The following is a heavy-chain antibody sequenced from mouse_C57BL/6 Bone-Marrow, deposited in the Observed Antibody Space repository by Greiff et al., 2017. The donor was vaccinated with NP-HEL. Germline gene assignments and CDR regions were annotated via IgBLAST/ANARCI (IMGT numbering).Heavy chain of an antibody. D-gene: IGHD2-4*01. CDR1: GYTFTSYW. CDR2: IYPGSGST. V-gene: IGHV1-55*01. Sequence: VKLKQPGAELVKPGASVKMSCKASGYTFTSYWITWVKQRPGQGLEWIGDIYPGSGSTNYNEKFKSKATLTVDTSSSTAYMQLSSLTSEDSAVYYCARGRIYYDYCLDYWGQGTTLTVSS. J-gene: IGHJ2*01. CDR3: ARGRIYYDYCLDY.